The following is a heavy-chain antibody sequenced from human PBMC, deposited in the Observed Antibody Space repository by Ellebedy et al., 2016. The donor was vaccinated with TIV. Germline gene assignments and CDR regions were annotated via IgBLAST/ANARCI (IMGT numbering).Heavy chain of an antibody. D-gene: IGHD4-17*01. V-gene: IGHV4-39*01. J-gene: IGHJ5*02. CDR1: GGSISSSTYY. CDR3: ASRESTVTTGASMGFDP. Sequence: MPGGSLRLSCTVSGGSISSSTYYRGWIRQPPGKGLEWIGSFYYSGSTYYNPSLKRRVTISVDTSKNQFSLKLTSVTAADTAVYYCASRESTVTTGASMGFDPWGQGTLVTVSS. CDR2: FYYSGST.